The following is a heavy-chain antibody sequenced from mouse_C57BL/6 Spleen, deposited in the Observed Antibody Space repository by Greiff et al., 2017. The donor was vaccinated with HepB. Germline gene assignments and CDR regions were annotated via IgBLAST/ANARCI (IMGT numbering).Heavy chain of an antibody. CDR2: IGPENGDT. J-gene: IGHJ3*01. D-gene: IGHD1-1*01. CDR3: YYCSSPAWFAY. Sequence: VQLQQSGAELVRPGASVKLSCTASGFTIKDDYMHWVKQRPEQGLEWIGRIGPENGDTDYASKFQGKATITADTSSNTAYLQLSILTSEDTAVYYCYYCSSPAWFAYWGQGTLVTVSA. CDR1: GFTIKDDY. V-gene: IGHV14-4*01.